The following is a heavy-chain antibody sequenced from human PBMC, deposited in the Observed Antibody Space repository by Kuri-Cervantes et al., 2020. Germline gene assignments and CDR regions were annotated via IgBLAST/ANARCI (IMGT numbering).Heavy chain of an antibody. CDR3: ARERGGRSSGYYYYYGMDV. CDR1: GFTFSSYW. D-gene: IGHD3-22*01. CDR2: ISSSSSYI. Sequence: GESLKISCAASGFTFSSYWMSWVRQAPGKGLEWVSSISSSSSYIYYADSVKGRFTISRDNAKNSLYLQMNSLRAEDTAVYYCARERGGRSSGYYYYYGMDVWGQGTTVTVSS. J-gene: IGHJ6*02. V-gene: IGHV3-21*01.